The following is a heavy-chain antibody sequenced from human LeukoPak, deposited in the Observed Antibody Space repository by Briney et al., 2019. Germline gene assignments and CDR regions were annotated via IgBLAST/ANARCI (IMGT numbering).Heavy chain of an antibody. Sequence: GGSLRLSCAASGFTFSTFAMSWVRQAPGKGLEWVSAISGSGGGTYYADSVKGRLTISRDNSKNTLYLQMSSLRAEDTAVYYCAKAFSAYENWPPNWFDPWGQGTLVTVPS. J-gene: IGHJ5*02. V-gene: IGHV3-23*01. D-gene: IGHD5-12*01. CDR3: AKAFSAYENWPPNWFDP. CDR2: ISGSGGGT. CDR1: GFTFSTFA.